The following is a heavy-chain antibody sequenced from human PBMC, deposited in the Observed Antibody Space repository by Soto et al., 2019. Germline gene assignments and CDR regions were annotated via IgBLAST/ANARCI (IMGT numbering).Heavy chain of an antibody. D-gene: IGHD3-3*01. Sequence: GGSLRLSCAASGFTFSSYGMHWVRQAPGKGLEWVAVISYDGSNKYYADSVKGRFTISRDNSKNTLYLQMNSLRAEDTAVYYCAKDKGRFLEWLSFFDYWGQGTLVTVSS. CDR1: GFTFSSYG. CDR3: AKDKGRFLEWLSFFDY. CDR2: ISYDGSNK. V-gene: IGHV3-30*18. J-gene: IGHJ4*02.